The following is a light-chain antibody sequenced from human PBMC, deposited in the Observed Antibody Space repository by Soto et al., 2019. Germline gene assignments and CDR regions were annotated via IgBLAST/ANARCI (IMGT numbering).Light chain of an antibody. CDR3: QQYDIWPPT. J-gene: IGKJ1*01. Sequence: EIVLTQSPGTLSLSPGERATLSCRASQSVSSSLAWYQQKTGQAPRLLISGASSRATGIPARFSGSGSGTEFILTISSLQSEDFAVYYCQQYDIWPPTFGQGTKVDIK. V-gene: IGKV3D-15*01. CDR2: GAS. CDR1: QSVSSS.